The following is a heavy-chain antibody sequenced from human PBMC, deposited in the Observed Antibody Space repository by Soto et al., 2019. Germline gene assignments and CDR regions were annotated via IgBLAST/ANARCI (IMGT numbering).Heavy chain of an antibody. CDR2: ISGSGGST. D-gene: IGHD3-10*01. CDR1: GFTFSSYA. J-gene: IGHJ4*02. V-gene: IGHV3-23*01. Sequence: GGSLRLSCAASGFTFSSYAMSWVRQAPGKGLEWVSAISGSGGSTYYADSVKGRFTISRDNSKNTLYLQMNSLRAEDTAVYYCARFAMVRGVIGYFDYWGQGTLVTVSS. CDR3: ARFAMVRGVIGYFDY.